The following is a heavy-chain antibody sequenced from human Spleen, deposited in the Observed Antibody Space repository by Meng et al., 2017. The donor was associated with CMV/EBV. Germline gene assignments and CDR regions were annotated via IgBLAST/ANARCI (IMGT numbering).Heavy chain of an antibody. J-gene: IGHJ4*02. CDR1: GFTFDDYA. D-gene: IGHD4-11*01. V-gene: IGHV3-43D*03. CDR2: ISWDGGST. CDR3: ASQSYSNHHY. Sequence: GESLKISCAASGFTFDDYAMHWVRQAPGKGLEWVSLISWDGGSTYYADSVKGRFTISRDNAKRSLYLQMNSVRDEDTAVYYCASQSYSNHHYWGQGTLVTVSS.